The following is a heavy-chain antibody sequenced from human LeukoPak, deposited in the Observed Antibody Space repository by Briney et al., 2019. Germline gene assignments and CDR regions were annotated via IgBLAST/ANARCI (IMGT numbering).Heavy chain of an antibody. Sequence: GASVKVSCRASGYTFTTYAINWVRQAPGQGLEYMGWIRTNTGSPTYAQGFTGRFVFSLDTSVNTAYLLISSLKAEDTAVYYCAKDLDSAAFDIWGQGTMVTVSS. J-gene: IGHJ3*02. V-gene: IGHV7-4-1*02. D-gene: IGHD2-15*01. CDR1: GYTFTTYA. CDR3: AKDLDSAAFDI. CDR2: IRTNTGSP.